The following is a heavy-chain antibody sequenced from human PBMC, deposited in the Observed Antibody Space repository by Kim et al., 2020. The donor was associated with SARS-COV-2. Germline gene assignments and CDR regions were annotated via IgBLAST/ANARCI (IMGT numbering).Heavy chain of an antibody. V-gene: IGHV3-74*01. CDR1: GFTFSSYW. D-gene: IGHD3-10*01. CDR3: ARIDGSGSPLYYFDY. CDR2: INSDGSST. J-gene: IGHJ4*02. Sequence: GGSLRLSCAASGFTFSSYWMHWVRQAPGKGLVWVSRINSDGSSTSYADSVKGRFTISRDNAKNTLYLQMNSLRAEDTAVYYCARIDGSGSPLYYFDYWGQGTLVTVSS.